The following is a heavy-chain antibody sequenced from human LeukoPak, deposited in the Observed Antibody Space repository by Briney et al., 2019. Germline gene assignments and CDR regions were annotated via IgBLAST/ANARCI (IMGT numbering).Heavy chain of an antibody. Sequence: GASVKVSCKASGYTFTGYYVHWVRQAPGQGLEWMGWINPNSGGTNYAQKFQGRVTMTRDTSISTAYMELSRLRSDDTAVYYCARVPNSSGWYGAGGTFHIWGQGTMVTVSS. CDR3: ARVPNSSGWYGAGGTFHI. V-gene: IGHV1-2*02. CDR1: GYTFTGYY. J-gene: IGHJ3*02. CDR2: INPNSGGT. D-gene: IGHD6-19*01.